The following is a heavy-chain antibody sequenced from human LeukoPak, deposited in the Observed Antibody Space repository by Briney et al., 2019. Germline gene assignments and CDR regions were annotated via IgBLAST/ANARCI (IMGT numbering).Heavy chain of an antibody. Sequence: SETLSLTCTVSSGSVSSGGYYWSWIRQHPAKGLEWIGYISYSGSTYYNPSLKSRLTIALDTSENQFSLNLNSVTAADTAIYYCASLQYYYMDVWGKGTTVTVSS. CDR1: SGSVSSGGYY. V-gene: IGHV4-31*03. CDR3: ASLQYYYMDV. J-gene: IGHJ6*03. CDR2: ISYSGST.